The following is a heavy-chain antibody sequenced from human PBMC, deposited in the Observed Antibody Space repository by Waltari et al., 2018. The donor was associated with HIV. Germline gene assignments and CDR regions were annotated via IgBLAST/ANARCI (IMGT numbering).Heavy chain of an antibody. CDR3: ATGGGTTSIQLYDLDV. J-gene: IGHJ6*02. Sequence: QVQLIQSGAEVKKPGASVKVSCKVFGYTLTELSMHWVRQAPGEGLEWLGGFDPEDDETIYAQKFQGRVTMTEDTSTDSAYMELSSLTSEDTAVHYCATGGGTTSIQLYDLDVWGQGTTVTVSS. D-gene: IGHD1-26*01. CDR1: GYTLTELS. CDR2: FDPEDDET. V-gene: IGHV1-24*01.